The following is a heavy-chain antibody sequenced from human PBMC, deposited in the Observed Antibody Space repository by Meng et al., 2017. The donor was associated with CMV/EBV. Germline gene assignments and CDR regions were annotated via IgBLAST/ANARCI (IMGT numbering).Heavy chain of an antibody. CDR1: GFTFSSYS. V-gene: IGHV3-21*01. Sequence: ETLSLTCAASGFTFSSYSMNWVRQVPGKGLEWVSSTSSSSSYIYYADSVKGRFTISRDNAKNSLYLQMNSLSAEDTAVYYCARGKRSQGWFDPWGQGTLVTVSS. CDR3: ARGKRSQGWFDP. J-gene: IGHJ5*02. D-gene: IGHD5-24*01. CDR2: TSSSSSYI.